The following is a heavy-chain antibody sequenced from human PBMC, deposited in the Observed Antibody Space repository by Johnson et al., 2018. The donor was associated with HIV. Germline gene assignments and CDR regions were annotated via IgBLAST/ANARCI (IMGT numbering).Heavy chain of an antibody. V-gene: IGHV3-9*01. Sequence: VQLVESGGGLAKPGGSLRLSCAASGFTFSNAWLSWVRQAPGKGLEWVSGIRWNSGSIGYADSVQGRFTISRDNAKNSLYLQMNSLRAEDTALYYRAKDNDVLQQLVVGSGDAFDIWGQGTMVTVSS. J-gene: IGHJ3*02. CDR1: GFTFSNAW. CDR3: AKDNDVLQQLVVGSGDAFDI. CDR2: IRWNSGSI. D-gene: IGHD6-13*01.